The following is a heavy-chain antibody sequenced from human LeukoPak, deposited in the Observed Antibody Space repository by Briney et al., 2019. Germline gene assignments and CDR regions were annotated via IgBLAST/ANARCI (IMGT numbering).Heavy chain of an antibody. J-gene: IGHJ6*03. CDR2: INPNSGGT. Sequence: ASVKVSCKASGYTFTGYYMHWVRQAPGQGLEWMGWINPNSGGTNYAQKFQGRVTMTRDTSISTAYMELSRLRSDDTAVYYCARAYYYDSSGYLDYYYYMDVWGKGTTVTISS. D-gene: IGHD3-22*01. V-gene: IGHV1-2*02. CDR1: GYTFTGYY. CDR3: ARAYYYDSSGYLDYYYYMDV.